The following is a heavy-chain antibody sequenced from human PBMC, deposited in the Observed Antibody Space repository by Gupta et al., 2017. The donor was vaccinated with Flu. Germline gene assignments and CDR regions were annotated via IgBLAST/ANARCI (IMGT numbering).Heavy chain of an antibody. Sequence: VRQAPGKGLEWISYISRSGSTIYNADSVRGRFTISRDNAKNSLYLQMNSLRVEDTAVYYCARDLDWNYGQFDSWGQGILVTVSS. D-gene: IGHD1-7*01. J-gene: IGHJ4*02. V-gene: IGHV3-48*03. CDR3: ARDLDWNYGQFDS. CDR2: ISRSGSTI.